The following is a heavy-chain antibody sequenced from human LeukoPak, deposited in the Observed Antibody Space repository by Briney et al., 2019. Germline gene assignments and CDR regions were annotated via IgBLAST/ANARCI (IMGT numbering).Heavy chain of an antibody. Sequence: GESLKISCKWSGYSFTTYWIAWVRPMPGKGLEWMGIIYPGDFDTIYSPSFQGQVIISADKSISTAYLQWSSLKASDTAMYYCARLDCSGGNCYVDSFGMDVWGQGTTVTVSS. J-gene: IGHJ6*02. CDR2: IYPGDFDT. CDR1: GYSFTTYW. D-gene: IGHD2-15*01. V-gene: IGHV5-51*01. CDR3: ARLDCSGGNCYVDSFGMDV.